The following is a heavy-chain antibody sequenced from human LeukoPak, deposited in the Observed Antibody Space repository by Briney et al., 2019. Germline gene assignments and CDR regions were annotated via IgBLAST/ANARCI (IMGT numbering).Heavy chain of an antibody. D-gene: IGHD4-23*01. V-gene: IGHV3-7*01. CDR2: INKDGSNK. Sequence: GGSLRLSCAASGFTINMYWMTWVRQAPGKGLESVAYINKDGSNKYNVDSVKGRFTVSRDNAKNSLDLQMNSLRAEDTAVYYCARDAGYGGNSDYWGQGTLVTVSS. CDR3: ARDAGYGGNSDY. CDR1: GFTINMYW. J-gene: IGHJ4*02.